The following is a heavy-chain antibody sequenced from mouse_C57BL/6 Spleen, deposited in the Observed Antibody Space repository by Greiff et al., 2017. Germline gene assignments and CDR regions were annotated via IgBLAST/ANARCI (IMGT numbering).Heavy chain of an antibody. D-gene: IGHD1-1*01. CDR3: ARNYGSWFAY. Sequence: VQPQQSGPELVKPGASVKMSCKASGYTFTDYNMHWVKQSHGKSLEWIGYSNPNNGGTSYNQKFKGKATLTVNKSSSTAYMELRSLTSEDSAVYYCARNYGSWFAYWGQATLVTVSA. J-gene: IGHJ3*01. V-gene: IGHV1-22*01. CDR2: SNPNNGGT. CDR1: GYTFTDYN.